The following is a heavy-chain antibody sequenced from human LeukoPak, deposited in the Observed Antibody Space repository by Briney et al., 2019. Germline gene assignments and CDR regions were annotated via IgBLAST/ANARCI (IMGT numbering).Heavy chain of an antibody. CDR3: ARARYYYGHYFDY. J-gene: IGHJ4*02. CDR2: IFDNGNT. V-gene: IGHV4-59*01. D-gene: IGHD3-10*01. CDR1: GGSINNYY. Sequence: SETLSLTCTVSGGSINNYYWSWIRQPPGKGLEWIGYIFDNGNTNYNPSLKSRVTISLDTSKNQFSLKLSSVTAADTAVYYCARARYYYGHYFDYWGQGTLVTVSS.